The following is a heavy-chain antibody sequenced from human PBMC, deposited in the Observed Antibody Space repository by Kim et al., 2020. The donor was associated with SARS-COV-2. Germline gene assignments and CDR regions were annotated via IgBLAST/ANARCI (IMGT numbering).Heavy chain of an antibody. CDR2: TRNKANSYTT. CDR1: GFTFSDHY. Sequence: GGSLRLSCAASGFTFSDHYMDWVRQAPGKGLEWVGRTRNKANSYTTEYAASVKGRFTISRDDSKNSLYLQMNSLKTEDTAVYYCACSNYERDYYYYYGMDVWGQGTTVTVSS. J-gene: IGHJ6*02. V-gene: IGHV3-72*01. D-gene: IGHD4-4*01. CDR3: ACSNYERDYYYYYGMDV.